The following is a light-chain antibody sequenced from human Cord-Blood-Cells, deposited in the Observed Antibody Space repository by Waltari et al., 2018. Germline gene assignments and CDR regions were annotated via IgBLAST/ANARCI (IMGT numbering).Light chain of an antibody. CDR3: QQYNSYLYT. CDR2: DAS. V-gene: IGKV1-5*01. Sequence: DIQMTQSPSTLSASVGDRVTITCRASQSISSWLAWYQQKPGKAPKLLIYDASSLESVVPSRVSGSGSVTEFTLTISSLQPDDFATYYCQQYNSYLYTFGQGTKLEIK. CDR1: QSISSW. J-gene: IGKJ2*01.